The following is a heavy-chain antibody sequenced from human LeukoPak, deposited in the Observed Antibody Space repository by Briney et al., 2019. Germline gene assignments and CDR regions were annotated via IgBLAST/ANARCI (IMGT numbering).Heavy chain of an antibody. CDR3: ARLVSSSSPNWFDP. D-gene: IGHD6-13*01. CDR2: IYYSGST. J-gene: IGHJ5*02. Sequence: PSETLSLTCTVSGGSISSYYWSWIQQPPGKGLEWIGYIYYSGSTNYNPSLKSRVTISVDTSKNQFSLKLSSVTAADTAVYYCARLVSSSSPNWFDPWGQGTLVTVSS. CDR1: GGSISSYY. V-gene: IGHV4-59*08.